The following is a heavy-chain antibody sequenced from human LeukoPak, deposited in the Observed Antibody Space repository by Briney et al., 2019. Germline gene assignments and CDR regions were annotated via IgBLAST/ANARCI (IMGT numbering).Heavy chain of an antibody. D-gene: IGHD6-19*01. J-gene: IGHJ4*02. CDR1: GFTFSSYA. Sequence: PGRSLRLSCAASGFTFSSYAMHWVRQAPGKGLEWVAVISYDGSNIYYADSVKGRFTISRDNSKNTLYLQMNSLRAEDTAVYCCARVQYSSGWYFDYWGQGTLVTVSS. CDR2: ISYDGSNI. CDR3: ARVQYSSGWYFDY. V-gene: IGHV3-30-3*01.